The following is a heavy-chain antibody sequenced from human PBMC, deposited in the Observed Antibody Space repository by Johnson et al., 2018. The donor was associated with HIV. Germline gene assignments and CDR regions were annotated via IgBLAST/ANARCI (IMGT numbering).Heavy chain of an antibody. Sequence: QVQLVESGGGLVKPGRSLRLSCAASGFTFSDYYMSWIRQAPGKGLEWVAVIWYDGSNKYYADSVKGRFTISRDNSKNTLYLQMNSLRVEDTAIYYCARQPDNFWSSDAFDIWGQGTMVTVSS. CDR3: ARQPDNFWSSDAFDI. J-gene: IGHJ3*02. CDR2: IWYDGSNK. D-gene: IGHD3-3*01. CDR1: GFTFSDYY. V-gene: IGHV3-33*08.